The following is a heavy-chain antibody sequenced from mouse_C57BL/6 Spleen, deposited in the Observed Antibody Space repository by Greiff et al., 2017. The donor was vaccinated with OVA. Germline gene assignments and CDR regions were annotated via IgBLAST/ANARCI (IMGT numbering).Heavy chain of an antibody. Sequence: VQLQQPGAELVRPGSSVKLSCKASGYTFTSYWMDWVKQRPGQGLEWIGNIYPSDSEPHSNQKFKDKATLTVDKSSSTAYMQLSSLTSEDSAVYYCARRGRQRRLDYWGQGTSVTVSS. J-gene: IGHJ4*01. D-gene: IGHD3-2*02. CDR3: ARRGRQRRLDY. CDR2: IYPSDSEP. CDR1: GYTFTSYW. V-gene: IGHV1-61*01.